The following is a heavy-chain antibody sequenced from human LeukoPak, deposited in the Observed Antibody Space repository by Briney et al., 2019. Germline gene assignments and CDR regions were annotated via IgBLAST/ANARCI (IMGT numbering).Heavy chain of an antibody. Sequence: GGSLRLSCAASGFTFDDKSMHWVRQAPGKGLEWVSLIYWDGGSTYYADSVKGRFTISRDNAKNSLYLQINSLRAEDTAVYYCARIVPGLGSRWDYFEYWGQGTLVTVSS. CDR1: GFTFDDKS. J-gene: IGHJ4*02. D-gene: IGHD6-13*01. CDR3: ARIVPGLGSRWDYFEY. CDR2: IYWDGGST. V-gene: IGHV3-43*01.